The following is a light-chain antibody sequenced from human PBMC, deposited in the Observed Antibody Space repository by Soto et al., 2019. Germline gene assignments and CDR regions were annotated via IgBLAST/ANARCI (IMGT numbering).Light chain of an antibody. V-gene: IGKV3-11*01. CDR1: QSVGGS. CDR3: QQYESCPRT. J-gene: IGKJ1*01. CDR2: HTS. Sequence: ETVLTQSPATLSLSPGERATLSCRASQSVGGSLAWYQQRPGQAPRLLVYHTSNRATGIPDRFSASGSGTVFPTTISRLDDEDSADYYWQQYESCPRTFGEGTKVEIK.